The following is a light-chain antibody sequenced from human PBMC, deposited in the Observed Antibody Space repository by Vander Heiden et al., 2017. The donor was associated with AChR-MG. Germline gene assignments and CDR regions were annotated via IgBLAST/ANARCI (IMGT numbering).Light chain of an antibody. CDR2: GAS. J-gene: IGKJ1*01. Sequence: DIQMTQSPSSLSASVGDRVTITCRASQTISNYLNWYQQTPGNPPKLLIYGASSLQSGVPSRFTGSGAGTDFTLTISSLHPEDVATYYCQQSDSSSWTFGQPTKEEIE. CDR1: QTISNY. V-gene: IGKV1-39*01. CDR3: QQSDSSSWT.